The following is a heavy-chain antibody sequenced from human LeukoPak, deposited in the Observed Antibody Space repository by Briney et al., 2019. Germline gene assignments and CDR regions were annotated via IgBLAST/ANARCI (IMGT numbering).Heavy chain of an antibody. Sequence: ETSETLSLTCTVSGGSISSGGYYWSWIRQHPGKGLEWIGYIYYSGSTYYNPSLKSRVTISVDTSKNQFSLRLSSVTAADTAVYYCVRDPSGYFNYWGQGTLATVSS. CDR3: VRDPSGYFNY. J-gene: IGHJ4*02. D-gene: IGHD3-22*01. V-gene: IGHV4-31*03. CDR2: IYYSGST. CDR1: GGSISSGGYY.